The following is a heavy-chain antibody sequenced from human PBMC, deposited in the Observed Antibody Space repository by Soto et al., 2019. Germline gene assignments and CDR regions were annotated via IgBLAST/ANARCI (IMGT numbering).Heavy chain of an antibody. CDR2: ISGSDGKT. D-gene: IGHD6-19*01. CDR3: SKCSYLDY. V-gene: IGHV3-23*01. Sequence: WGSLRLSCTTSGFSFDGFAMTWVRQAPGKGLEWVATISGSDGKTYYADSVKRRFSKSRDTSTNTPYLQKSSLGADYKASCYCSKCSYLDYWGQGTRVTVSS. CDR1: GFSFDGFA. J-gene: IGHJ4*01.